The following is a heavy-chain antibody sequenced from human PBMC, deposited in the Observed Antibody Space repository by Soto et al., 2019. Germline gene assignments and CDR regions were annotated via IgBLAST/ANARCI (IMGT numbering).Heavy chain of an antibody. J-gene: IGHJ6*03. CDR2: INAGNGNT. CDR1: GYTFTSYA. V-gene: IGHV1-3*01. Sequence: ASVKVSCKASGYTFTSYAMHWVRQAPGQRLEWMGWINAGNGNTKYSQKFQGRVTITRDTSASTAYMELSSLRSEDTAVYYCARGGVGNWKYPSYYYYYMDVWGKGTTVTVSS. D-gene: IGHD1-7*01. CDR3: ARGGVGNWKYPSYYYYYMDV.